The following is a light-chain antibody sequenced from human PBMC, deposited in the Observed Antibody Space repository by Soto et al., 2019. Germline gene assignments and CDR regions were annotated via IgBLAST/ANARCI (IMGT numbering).Light chain of an antibody. J-gene: IGLJ2*01. CDR2: SNN. V-gene: IGLV1-44*01. CDR3: AAWDDSLNGPYVV. CDR1: SSNIGSNT. Sequence: QSVLTQPPSASGTPGQRVTISCSGSSSNIGSNTVNWYQQLPGTAPKLLFYSNNQRPSGVPDRFSGSKSGTSASLAISGLQSEDEADYYCAAWDDSLNGPYVVFGGGTQLTVL.